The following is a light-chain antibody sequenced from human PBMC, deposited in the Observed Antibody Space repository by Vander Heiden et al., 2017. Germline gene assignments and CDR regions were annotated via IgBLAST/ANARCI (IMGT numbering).Light chain of an antibody. CDR1: SSDVGGYNY. CDR2: DVS. CDR3: SAYTSSHTLV. J-gene: IGLJ3*02. V-gene: IGLV2-14*03. Sequence: SPGQSTTISCPGNSSDVGGYNYVSWYQQRPGKAPELMIYDVSTRPSGVSNRFSGSKSGNTASLTISGLQAEDEADYYCSAYTSSHTLVFGGGTKLTVL.